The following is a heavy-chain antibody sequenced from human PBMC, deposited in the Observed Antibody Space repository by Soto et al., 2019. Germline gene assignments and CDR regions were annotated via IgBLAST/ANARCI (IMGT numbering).Heavy chain of an antibody. Sequence: GGSLRLSCAASGFTFSSYAMSWVRQAPGKGLEWVSAISGSGGSTYYADSVKGRFTISRDNSKNTLYLQMNSLRAEDTAVYYCAKAPYFDWLLYRGFDAFDIWGQGTMVTVSS. J-gene: IGHJ3*02. CDR3: AKAPYFDWLLYRGFDAFDI. D-gene: IGHD3-9*01. CDR2: ISGSGGST. V-gene: IGHV3-23*01. CDR1: GFTFSSYA.